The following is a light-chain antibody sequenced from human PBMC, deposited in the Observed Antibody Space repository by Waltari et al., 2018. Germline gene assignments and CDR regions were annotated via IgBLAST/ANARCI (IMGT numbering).Light chain of an antibody. CDR2: GAS. CDR1: ESVSMA. CDR3: QHYLRLPVT. J-gene: IGKJ1*01. V-gene: IGKV3-20*01. Sequence: SCRASESVSMALAWYQQIPGQAPRLLIYGASTRATGIPDRFSGSGSGTDFSLTISRLEPDDFAVYYCQHYLRLPVTFGQGTTVEI.